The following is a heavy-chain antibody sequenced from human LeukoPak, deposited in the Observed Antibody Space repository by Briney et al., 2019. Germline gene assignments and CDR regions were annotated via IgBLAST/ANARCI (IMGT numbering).Heavy chain of an antibody. Sequence: PSETLFLTCTFSGDSINSYYWTWIRQPAGKGLEWIGRIYSRGSTTYNSSLKRRVTMSVDTAKSQLSLRLTSVTAADTAIYYCARDRYYGSGYYYVDVWGKGTTVTV. V-gene: IGHV4-4*07. D-gene: IGHD3-10*01. CDR1: GDSINSYY. CDR3: ARDRYYGSGYYYVDV. J-gene: IGHJ6*03. CDR2: IYSRGST.